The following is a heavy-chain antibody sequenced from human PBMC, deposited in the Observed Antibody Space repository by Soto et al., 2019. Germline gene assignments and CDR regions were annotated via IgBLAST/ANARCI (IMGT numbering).Heavy chain of an antibody. D-gene: IGHD1-7*01. J-gene: IGHJ1*01. CDR3: VGTGTTDDF. V-gene: IGHV4-30-4*01. Sequence: SETLCLTCTVSGASVNTGDYYWSYIRQSPGKGLEWLGYIFYSGDTYYNPSLKSRATISLNTSRNQISLTLTSVTDADTAVYFCVGTGTTDDFWGQGTLVTVHS. CDR2: IFYSGDT. CDR1: GASVNTGDYY.